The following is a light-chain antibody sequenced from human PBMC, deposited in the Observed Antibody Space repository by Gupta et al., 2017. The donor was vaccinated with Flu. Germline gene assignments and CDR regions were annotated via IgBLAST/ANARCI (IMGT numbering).Light chain of an antibody. J-gene: IGKJ2*01. CDR2: DAS. CDR1: QDISNY. V-gene: IGKV1-33*01. Sequence: DIQMTQSPSSLSASVGDRVTITCQASQDISNYLNWYQQKPGKAPKLLIYDASNLETGVPSRFSGSGSGTDFTFTISSLQPEDIATYYCQQYDNRPPYNFGQGTKLEIK. CDR3: QQYDNRPPYN.